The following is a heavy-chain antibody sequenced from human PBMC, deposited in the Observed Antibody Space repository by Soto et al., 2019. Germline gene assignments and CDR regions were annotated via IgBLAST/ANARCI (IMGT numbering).Heavy chain of an antibody. Sequence: EVQLVESGGGLVQPGGSLKRSCPASGFTFSDSAMHWAGQPSGKGPEWVGRIRSKVNTYATAYAASVKGRFTISRDDSMNTTYLQMNSLKTEDTAVYYCTRRRDWTAMDPLDYWGQGTLVTVSS. CDR1: GFTFSDSA. CDR3: TRRRDWTAMDPLDY. CDR2: IRSKVNTYAT. D-gene: IGHD5-18*01. V-gene: IGHV3-73*02. J-gene: IGHJ4*02.